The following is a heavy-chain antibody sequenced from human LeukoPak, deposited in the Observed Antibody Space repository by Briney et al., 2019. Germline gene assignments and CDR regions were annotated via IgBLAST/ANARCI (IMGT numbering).Heavy chain of an antibody. D-gene: IGHD1-20*01. CDR3: ARVQRADNWNDVY. CDR2: ISYSGST. V-gene: IGHV4-39*07. J-gene: IGHJ4*02. CDR1: GGSISSSSYY. Sequence: TSSETLSLTCTVSGGSISSSSYYWGWIRQPPGKGLEWIGSISYSGSTYYNPSLKSRVTISVGTSKNQFSLKLSSVTAADTAVYYCARVQRADNWNDVYWGQGTLVTVSS.